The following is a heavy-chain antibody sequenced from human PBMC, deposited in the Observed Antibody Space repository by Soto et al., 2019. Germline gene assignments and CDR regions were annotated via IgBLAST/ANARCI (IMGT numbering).Heavy chain of an antibody. CDR1: GYTYTGYV. J-gene: IGHJ3*02. CDR2: ISTGTGNT. Sequence: QVQLVQSGAEVKKPGASVKISCEASGYTYTGYVMHWVRQAPGQRPEWMGWISTGTGNTRSSQRFQGRVTFTGDASASTFYMELSSLTFEDTAVYYCAREGINAGIRPWGDAFDIWGQGTMVTVSS. CDR3: AREGINAGIRPWGDAFDI. V-gene: IGHV1-3*04. D-gene: IGHD3-10*01.